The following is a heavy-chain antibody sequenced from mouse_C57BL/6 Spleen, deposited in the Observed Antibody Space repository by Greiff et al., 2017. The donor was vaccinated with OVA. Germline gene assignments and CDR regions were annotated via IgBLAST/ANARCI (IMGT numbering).Heavy chain of an antibody. CDR3: ARESPPGAMDY. J-gene: IGHJ4*01. Sequence: QVQLQQSGAELVRPGTSVKMSCKASGYTFTNYWIGWAKQRPGHGLEWIGDIYPGGGYTNYNEKFKGKATLTADKSSSTAYMQFSSLTSEDSAIYYCARESPPGAMDYWGQGTSVTVSS. CDR2: IYPGGGYT. V-gene: IGHV1-63*01. CDR1: GYTFTNYW.